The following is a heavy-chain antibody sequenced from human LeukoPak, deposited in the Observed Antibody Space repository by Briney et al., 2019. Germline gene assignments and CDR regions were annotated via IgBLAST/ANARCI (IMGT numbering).Heavy chain of an antibody. CDR1: GGSISSGGYY. V-gene: IGHV4-31*03. J-gene: IGHJ6*02. D-gene: IGHD6-19*01. CDR2: IYYSGST. Sequence: SETLSLTCTVSGGSISSGGYYWSWIRQHPGKGLEWIGYIYYSGSTYYNPSLKSRVTISVDTSKNQLSLKLSSVTAADTAVYYCATLWLEDYYGMDVWGQGTTVTVSS. CDR3: ATLWLEDYYGMDV.